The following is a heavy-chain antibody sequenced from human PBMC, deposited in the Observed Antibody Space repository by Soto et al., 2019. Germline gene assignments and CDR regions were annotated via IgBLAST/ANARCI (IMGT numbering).Heavy chain of an antibody. D-gene: IGHD4-17*01. CDR1: GYTFSTFG. J-gene: IGHJ4*02. CDR2: VSGYNGNT. CDR3: ARGVLGATVCTD. V-gene: IGHV1-18*01. Sequence: QVQLIQSGIEMKKPGASVKVSCKTSGYTFSTFGINWVRQVPGQGLEWMGWVSGYNGNTKYAQTFQDRVTMTGDTATKTAYMELRSLKSDDTAVYYCARGVLGATVCTDWGQGTLVAVSS.